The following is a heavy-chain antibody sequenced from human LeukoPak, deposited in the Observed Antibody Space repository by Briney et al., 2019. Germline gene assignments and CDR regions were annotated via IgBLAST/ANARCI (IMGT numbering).Heavy chain of an antibody. V-gene: IGHV4-61*01. D-gene: IGHD3-10*01. Sequence: SETLSLTCTVSGGSISSSSYYWSWIRQPPGKGLEWIGYIYYSGSTNYNPSLKSRVTISVDTSKNQFSLKLSSVTAADMAVYYCARRFYGSGSYVFDYWGQGTLVTVSS. J-gene: IGHJ4*02. CDR1: GGSISSSSYY. CDR2: IYYSGST. CDR3: ARRFYGSGSYVFDY.